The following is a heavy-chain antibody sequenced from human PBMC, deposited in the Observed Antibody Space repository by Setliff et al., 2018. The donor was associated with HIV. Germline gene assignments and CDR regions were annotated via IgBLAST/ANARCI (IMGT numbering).Heavy chain of an antibody. CDR3: VRDTYCTGGSCYEGF. V-gene: IGHV3-48*03. CDR1: GFSFSDFE. CDR2: IGSGDNTI. J-gene: IGHJ4*02. Sequence: GGSLRLSCSASGFSFSDFEMNWVRQAPGKGLEWVAYIGSGDNTIFYADSVKGRFTISRDNARNSLYLQMNSLRAEDSALYYCVRDTYCTGGSCYEGFWGQGTRVTVSS. D-gene: IGHD2-15*01.